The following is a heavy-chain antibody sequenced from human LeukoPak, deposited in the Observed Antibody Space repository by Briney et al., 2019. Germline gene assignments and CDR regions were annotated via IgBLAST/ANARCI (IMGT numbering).Heavy chain of an antibody. D-gene: IGHD2-15*01. CDR3: AREEVVVAATNLGVLDY. Sequence: PSETLSLTCAVYGGSFSGYYWSWIRQPPGKGLEWIGEINHSGSTNYNPSLKSRVTISVDTSKNQFSLKLGSVTAADTAVYYCAREEVVVAATNLGVLDYWGQGTLVTVSS. CDR2: INHSGST. V-gene: IGHV4-34*01. J-gene: IGHJ4*02. CDR1: GGSFSGYY.